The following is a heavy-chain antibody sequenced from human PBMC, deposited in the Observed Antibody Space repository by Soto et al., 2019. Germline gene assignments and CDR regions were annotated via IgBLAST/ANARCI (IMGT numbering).Heavy chain of an antibody. CDR1: GYTFTRYN. CDR2: INPSGGST. Sequence: QVQLVQSGAEVKKPGASVKVSCKASGYTFTRYNMHWVRQAPGQGLEWMAIINPSGGSTYYVQKFEGRVTLTRDTSTSTVYMELSSLISEDTAVYYCARVKGGGSEYFFDYWGQGTLVTVSS. V-gene: IGHV1-46*01. J-gene: IGHJ4*02. CDR3: ARVKGGGSEYFFDY. D-gene: IGHD2-15*01.